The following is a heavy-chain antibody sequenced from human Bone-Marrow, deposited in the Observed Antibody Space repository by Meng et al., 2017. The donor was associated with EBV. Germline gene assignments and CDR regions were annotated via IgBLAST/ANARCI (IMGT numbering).Heavy chain of an antibody. CDR1: GFPLRTSGVG. D-gene: IGHD3-16*01. V-gene: IGHV2-5*02. Sequence: QFTLKESGPPLVKPTQTLPLPCTFSGFPLRTSGVGVAWIRQPPGKALEWLALVYWDDDKRYRPSLRSRLTITKDTSKNQVVLLMTDMDPEDTGTYYCAHRPTDYGSKFDYWGQGTLVTVSS. CDR2: VYWDDDK. CDR3: AHRPTDYGSKFDY. J-gene: IGHJ4*02.